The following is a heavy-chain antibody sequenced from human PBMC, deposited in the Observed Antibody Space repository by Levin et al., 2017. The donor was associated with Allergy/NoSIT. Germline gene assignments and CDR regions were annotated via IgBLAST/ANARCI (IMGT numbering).Heavy chain of an antibody. V-gene: IGHV3-23*01. D-gene: IGHD4-17*01. J-gene: IGHJ1*01. CDR3: ANDIYGDYGGPQH. Sequence: GGSLRLSCAASGFTFSSCAMTWVRQAPGKGLEWVSTISNSGGSPYYASSVRGRFTISRDNSKNTLYLQMNGLRVEDTAVYYCANDIYGDYGGPQHWGQGTLVTVSS. CDR2: ISNSGGSP. CDR1: GFTFSSCA.